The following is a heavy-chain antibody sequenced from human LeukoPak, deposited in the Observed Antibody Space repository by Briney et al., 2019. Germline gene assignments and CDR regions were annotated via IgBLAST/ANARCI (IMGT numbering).Heavy chain of an antibody. V-gene: IGHV3-11*01. Sequence: GGPLRLSCAASGFTFSDYYMSWIRQAPGKGLEWVSYISSSGSTIYYADSVKGRFTISRDNAKNSPYLLMNSLRAEDTAVYYCARDCRGYHHCSGDYYMDVWGKGTTVTVSS. CDR1: GFTFSDYY. D-gene: IGHD2-15*01. CDR3: ARDCRGYHHCSGDYYMDV. CDR2: ISSSGSTI. J-gene: IGHJ6*03.